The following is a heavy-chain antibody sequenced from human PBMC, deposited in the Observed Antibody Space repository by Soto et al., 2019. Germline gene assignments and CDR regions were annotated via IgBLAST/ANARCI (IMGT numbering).Heavy chain of an antibody. J-gene: IGHJ4*02. CDR3: ARQLEGLRPLVVITHFDD. Sequence: DALSPTYSCSSDSFSRGDYCWSWIVHPPGNGLEWIGSIASSGTTYYNPSLSSRLTISVDTSKNQFSLKLSSVTAADTAVYYCARQLEGLRPLVVITHFDDWGQGTLVTGSA. CDR1: SDSFSRGDYC. D-gene: IGHD3-22*01. CDR2: IASSGTT. V-gene: IGHV4-39*01.